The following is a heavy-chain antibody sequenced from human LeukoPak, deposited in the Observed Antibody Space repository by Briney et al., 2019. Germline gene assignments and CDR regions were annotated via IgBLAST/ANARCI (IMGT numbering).Heavy chain of an antibody. V-gene: IGHV4-34*01. CDR3: ARRLDSWSLDS. CDR1: GGSFSGYY. CDR2: MYRSGYT. J-gene: IGHJ4*02. Sequence: SETLSLTCAVYGGSFSGYYWGWIRQPPGKGLEWIGNMYRSGYTYYNPSLKSRVTISVDTSKNQFSLKLSSVTAADTAVYYCARRLDSWSLDSWGQGTLVTVSS. D-gene: IGHD3-9*01.